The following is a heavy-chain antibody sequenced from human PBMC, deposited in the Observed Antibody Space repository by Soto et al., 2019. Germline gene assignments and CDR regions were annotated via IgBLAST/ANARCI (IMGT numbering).Heavy chain of an antibody. V-gene: IGHV1-2*02. CDR2: INPATGAA. J-gene: IGHJ3*02. CDR1: GYPVTAYY. D-gene: IGHD3-3*01. CDR3: AIGGGVGVAGSAAFDM. Sequence: QLHLVQSGAVVKKPGASVTVSCSASGYPVTAYYMHWVRQAPGRGLEWMGGINPATGAAKYTQTFQGRVTMTRATATSTVFMELSGLTSGDTAVFYCAIGGGVGVAGSAAFDMWGQGTLVTVSS.